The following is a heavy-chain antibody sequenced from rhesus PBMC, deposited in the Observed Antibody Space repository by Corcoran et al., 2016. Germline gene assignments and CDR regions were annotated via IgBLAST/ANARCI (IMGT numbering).Heavy chain of an antibody. V-gene: IGHV4-80*01. D-gene: IGHD3-28*01. CDR1: GASISRYW. CDR3: ARARYHYDNDY. J-gene: IGHJ4*01. CDR2: IDGNTGRN. Sequence: QMQLQESGPGPVKPSETLSLTCAVSGASISRYWWGWPHQSPGKGLEWMGEIDGNTGRNRSTPSLRSRVTVSRDASKNQVSLKLTSVTAADTAVYYCARARYHYDNDYWGQGVLVTVSS.